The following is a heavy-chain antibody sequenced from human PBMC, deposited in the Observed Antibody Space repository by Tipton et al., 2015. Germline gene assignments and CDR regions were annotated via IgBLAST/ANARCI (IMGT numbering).Heavy chain of an antibody. D-gene: IGHD3-3*01. CDR3: ARESLNTIFGVVLDYGMDV. J-gene: IGHJ6*02. CDR2: TYYSGNT. Sequence: TLSLTCTVSGGSMSGYYWNWIRQSPGKGLEWIGYTYYSGNTKYNPSLKSRVTISVDTSKNQFSLRLSSVTAADTAVYYCARESLNTIFGVVLDYGMDVWGQGTTVTVSS. CDR1: GGSMSGYY. V-gene: IGHV4-59*01.